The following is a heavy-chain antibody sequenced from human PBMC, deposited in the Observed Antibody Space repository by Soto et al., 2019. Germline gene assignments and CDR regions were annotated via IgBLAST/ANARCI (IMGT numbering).Heavy chain of an antibody. CDR3: ARGSAAGP. J-gene: IGHJ5*02. D-gene: IGHD6-25*01. CDR1: GGSFSGYY. Sequence: QVQLQQWGAGLLKPSETLSLTCAVYGGSFSGYYWSWIRQPPGKGLEWIGEINHSGSTNYNPSLKSRVAISVDTSKNQFSLKLSSVTAADKAVYYCARGSAAGPWGQGTLVTVSS. V-gene: IGHV4-34*01. CDR2: INHSGST.